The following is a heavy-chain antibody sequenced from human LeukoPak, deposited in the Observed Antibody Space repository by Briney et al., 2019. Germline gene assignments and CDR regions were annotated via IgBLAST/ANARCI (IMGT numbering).Heavy chain of an antibody. V-gene: IGHV1-46*01. Sequence: ASEKVSCKASGYTFTSYYMHWVRQAPGQGLEWMGIINPSGGSTSYAQKFQGRVTMTRDTSTSTVYMELSSLRSEDTAVYYCARKGAAAGTGYYFDYWGQGTLVTVSS. D-gene: IGHD6-13*01. CDR3: ARKGAAAGTGYYFDY. CDR1: GYTFTSYY. J-gene: IGHJ4*02. CDR2: INPSGGST.